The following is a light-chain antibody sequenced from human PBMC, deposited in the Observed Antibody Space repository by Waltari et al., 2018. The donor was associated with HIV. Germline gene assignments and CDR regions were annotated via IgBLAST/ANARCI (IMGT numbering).Light chain of an antibody. J-gene: IGLJ2*01. CDR2: DVS. Sequence: SALTQPASVSGSPGPWITIPCTGTGSDVGGYNYVSWYQQHPGKAPKLMIYDVSNRPSGVSNRFSGSKSGNTASLTISGLQAEDEADYYCSSYTSSSTLVFGGGTKLTVL. CDR3: SSYTSSSTLV. V-gene: IGLV2-14*03. CDR1: GSDVGGYNY.